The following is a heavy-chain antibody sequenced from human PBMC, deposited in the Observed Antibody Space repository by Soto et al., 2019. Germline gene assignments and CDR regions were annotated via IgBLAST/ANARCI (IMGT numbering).Heavy chain of an antibody. CDR1: GFTFSSYA. V-gene: IGHV3-23*01. J-gene: IGHJ6*03. CDR3: AKEGVRCSGGSCYSFDHYYMDV. Sequence: PGGSLRLSCAASGFTFSSYAMSWVRQAPGKGLEWVSAISGSGGSTYYADSVKGRFTISRDNSKNTLYLQMNSPRAEDTAVYYCAKEGVRCSGGSCYSFDHYYMDVWGKGTTVTVSS. CDR2: ISGSGGST. D-gene: IGHD2-15*01.